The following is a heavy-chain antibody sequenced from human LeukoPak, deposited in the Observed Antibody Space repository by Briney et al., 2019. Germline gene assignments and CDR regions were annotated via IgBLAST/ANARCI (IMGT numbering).Heavy chain of an antibody. CDR2: ISSSGST. D-gene: IGHD3-10*01. Sequence: SQTLSLTCTVSGDSISSGDYYWSWIRQPAGKGLEWIGRISSSGSTNYNPSLKSRVTISVDTSKNQFSLKLSSVTAADTAVYYCARVGGYGSGSYAIDYWGQGTLVTVSS. V-gene: IGHV4-61*02. J-gene: IGHJ4*02. CDR3: ARVGGYGSGSYAIDY. CDR1: GDSISSGDYY.